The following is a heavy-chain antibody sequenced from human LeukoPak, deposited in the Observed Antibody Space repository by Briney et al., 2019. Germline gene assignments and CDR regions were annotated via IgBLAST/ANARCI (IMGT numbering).Heavy chain of an antibody. Sequence: GGSLRLSCAASGFTFSSFGMNRVCQAPGKGLEWVSYISTSSSTIYYADSVKGRFTISRDNAKNSLYLQMNSLRAEDTAVYYCASQYYDFWSGYYGGGVFFDYWGQGTLVTVSS. V-gene: IGHV3-48*01. CDR1: GFTFSSFG. D-gene: IGHD3-3*01. CDR2: ISTSSSTI. J-gene: IGHJ4*02. CDR3: ASQYYDFWSGYYGGGVFFDY.